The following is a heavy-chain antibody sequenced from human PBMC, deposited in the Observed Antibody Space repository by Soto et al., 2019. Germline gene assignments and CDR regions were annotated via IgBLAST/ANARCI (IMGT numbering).Heavy chain of an antibody. V-gene: IGHV1-2*04. CDR2: INPNSGGT. CDR3: ARDRYYDSSGYYPRFDY. CDR1: GYTFTGYY. Sequence: ASVKVSCKASGYTFTGYYMHWVRQAPGQGLEWIGWINPNSGGTNYAQRFQGWVTMTRDTSISTAYMELSRLRSDDTAVYYCARDRYYDSSGYYPRFDYWGQGTLVTVSS. J-gene: IGHJ4*02. D-gene: IGHD3-22*01.